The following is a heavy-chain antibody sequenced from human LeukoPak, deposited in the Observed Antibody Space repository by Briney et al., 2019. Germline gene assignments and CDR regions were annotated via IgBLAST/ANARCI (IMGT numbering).Heavy chain of an antibody. J-gene: IGHJ4*02. CDR2: IYPGDSET. CDR3: ARFLNYDFFSGYGDY. CDR1: GYRFTNYW. Sequence: GESLKISCQGSGYRFTNYWIGWVRQMPGKGLEWMGIIYPGDSETRYSPSFQGQVTISADKSTSTACLQWGSLKASDTAMYYCARFLNYDFFSGYGDYWGQGILVTVSS. D-gene: IGHD3-3*01. V-gene: IGHV5-51*01.